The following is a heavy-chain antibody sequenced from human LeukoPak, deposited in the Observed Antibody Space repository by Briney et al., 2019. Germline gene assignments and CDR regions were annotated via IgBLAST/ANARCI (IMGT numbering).Heavy chain of an antibody. D-gene: IGHD2-15*01. V-gene: IGHV4-59*08. CDR2: IYYSGST. CDR1: GGSINNYY. J-gene: IGHJ4*02. Sequence: SETLSLTCTVSGGSINNYYWSWIRQPPGKGLEWIGYIYYSGSTNYNPSLKSRVTISIDTSKNQFSLKLSSVTAADTAVYYCARAYCSGGSCYSYYFDYWGQGTLVTVSS. CDR3: ARAYCSGGSCYSYYFDY.